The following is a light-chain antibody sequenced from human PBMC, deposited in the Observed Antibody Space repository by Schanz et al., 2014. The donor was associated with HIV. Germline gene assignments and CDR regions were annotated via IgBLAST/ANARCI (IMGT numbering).Light chain of an antibody. J-gene: IGLJ2*01. Sequence: QSALTQPASVSGSPGQSITISCTGTSSDVGSYNLVSWYQQHPGKAPKLMIYEVSKRPSGVSNRFSGSKSGNTASLTFSGLQAEDEADYYCCSYAGTSPFVVFGGGTKVTVL. CDR1: SSDVGSYNL. V-gene: IGLV2-23*02. CDR2: EVS. CDR3: CSYAGTSPFVV.